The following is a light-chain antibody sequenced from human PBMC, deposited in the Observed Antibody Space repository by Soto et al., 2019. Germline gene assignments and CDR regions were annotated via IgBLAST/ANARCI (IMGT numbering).Light chain of an antibody. CDR2: GNS. V-gene: IGLV1-40*01. Sequence: QLVLTQPPSVSGAPGQRVTISCTGSGSNIGAGYDVHWYQQLPGTAPKLLIYGNSNRPSGVPDRFSGSKSGTSASLAITGLQAEDEADYYCQSYDSSLSAVVFGGGTKLTVL. J-gene: IGLJ2*01. CDR1: GSNIGAGYD. CDR3: QSYDSSLSAVV.